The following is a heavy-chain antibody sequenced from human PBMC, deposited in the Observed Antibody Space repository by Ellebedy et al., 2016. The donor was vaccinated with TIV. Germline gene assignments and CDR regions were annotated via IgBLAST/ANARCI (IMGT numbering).Heavy chain of an antibody. D-gene: IGHD2-21*01. CDR3: TTSIVPTSA. V-gene: IGHV5-10-1*01. J-gene: IGHJ5*02. CDR1: GYTFNNYW. Sequence: GESLKISCQASGYTFNNYWITWVRQLPGKGLEWMGRISPRESYTQYSPSFQGHVGISVDKSINTAYLQWRSLKASDTAMYYCTTSIVPTSAWGQGTLVTVSS. CDR2: ISPRESYT.